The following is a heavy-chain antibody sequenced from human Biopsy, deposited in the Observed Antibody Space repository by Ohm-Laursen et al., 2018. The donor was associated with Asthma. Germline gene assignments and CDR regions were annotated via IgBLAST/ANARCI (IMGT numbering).Heavy chain of an antibody. Sequence: ASVKVSCNASGYNFISFAIHWVRQAPGQRLEWMGWVNTGNGDTKYSQKFQGRVTITRDTSASTAYMELRSLRSEDTAVYYCARTYYDFLTGQVKDVFGVWGQGTMVTVSS. J-gene: IGHJ3*01. CDR2: VNTGNGDT. D-gene: IGHD3-9*01. CDR3: ARTYYDFLTGQVKDVFGV. CDR1: GYNFISFA. V-gene: IGHV1-3*04.